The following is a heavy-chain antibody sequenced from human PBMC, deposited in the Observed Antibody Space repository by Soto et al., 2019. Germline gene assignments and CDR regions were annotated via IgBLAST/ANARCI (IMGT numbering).Heavy chain of an antibody. CDR3: ARCPEELIIAVATPLQH. J-gene: IGHJ4*02. CDR1: GYTFTTFP. Sequence: QVQLVQSGAEVKKPGASMKVSCKASGYTFTTFPLHWVRQAPGQRLEWMGRIYGYNGNTMYSENFQGRVTITRDTSASTDYLELTSLRAEDTAVYYCARCPEELIIAVATPLQHWGQGTLVTVSS. D-gene: IGHD6-19*01. CDR2: IYGYNGNT. V-gene: IGHV1-3*01.